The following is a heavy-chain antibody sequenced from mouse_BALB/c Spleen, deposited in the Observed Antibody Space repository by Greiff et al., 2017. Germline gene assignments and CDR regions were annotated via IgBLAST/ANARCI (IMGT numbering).Heavy chain of an antibody. J-gene: IGHJ2*01. Sequence: DVMLVESGGGLVKPGGSLKLSCAASGFTFSSYAMSWVRQTPEKRLEWVASISSGGSTYYPDSVKGRFTISRDNARNILYLQMSSLRSEDTAMYYCARDWDYEGYFDYWGQGTTLTVSS. CDR2: ISSGGST. CDR3: ARDWDYEGYFDY. V-gene: IGHV5-6-5*01. D-gene: IGHD2-4*01. CDR1: GFTFSSYA.